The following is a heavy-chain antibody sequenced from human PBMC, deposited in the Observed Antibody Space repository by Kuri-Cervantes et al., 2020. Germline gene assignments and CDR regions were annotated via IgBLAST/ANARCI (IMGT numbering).Heavy chain of an antibody. D-gene: IGHD6-13*01. CDR1: GASISSGDFY. CDR3: ARLAAAGKLSWFDP. V-gene: IGHV4-30-4*01. J-gene: IGHJ5*02. CDR2: IYHSGSS. Sequence: SETLSLTCTVSGASISSGDFYWSWIRQPPGKGLEWIGYIYHSGSSYYNPSLKSRVTISVDTSKNQFSLKLNSVTAADTTFYYCARLAAAGKLSWFDPWGQGTLVTVSS.